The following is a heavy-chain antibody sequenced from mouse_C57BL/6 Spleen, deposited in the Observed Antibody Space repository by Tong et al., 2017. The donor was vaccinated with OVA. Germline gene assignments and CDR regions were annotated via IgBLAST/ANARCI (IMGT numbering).Heavy chain of an antibody. J-gene: IGHJ4*01. Sequence: VQLQESGPELVKPGASVRISCKASGYTFTSYYIHWVKQRPGQGLEWIGWIYPGNVNTKYNEKFKGKATLTSDKSSSTAYMELSSLTSEDSAVYYCARDGRYAMDYWGQGTSVTVSS. CDR2: IYPGNVNT. V-gene: IGHV1S56*01. D-gene: IGHD3-1*01. CDR1: GYTFTSYY. CDR3: ARDGRYAMDY.